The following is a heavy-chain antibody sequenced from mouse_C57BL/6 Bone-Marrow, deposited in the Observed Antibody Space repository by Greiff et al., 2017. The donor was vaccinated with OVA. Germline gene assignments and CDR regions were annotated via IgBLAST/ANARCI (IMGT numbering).Heavy chain of an antibody. CDR1: GYTFTDYY. V-gene: IGHV1-19*01. D-gene: IGHD1-1*01. J-gene: IGHJ2*01. Sequence: VQLQQSGPVLVKPGASVKMSCKASGYTFTDYYMNWVKQSHGKSLEWIGVINPYNGGTSYNQKFKGKATLTVDKSSSTAYMELNSLTSEDSAVYYCARWDTTVVAPFDYWGQGTTLTVSS. CDR2: INPYNGGT. CDR3: ARWDTTVVAPFDY.